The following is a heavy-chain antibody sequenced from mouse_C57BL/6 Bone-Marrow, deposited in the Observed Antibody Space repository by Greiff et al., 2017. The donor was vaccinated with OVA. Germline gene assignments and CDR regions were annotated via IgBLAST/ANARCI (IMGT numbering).Heavy chain of an antibody. CDR2: IYPGSGST. V-gene: IGHV1-55*01. D-gene: IGHD2-4*01. CDR1: GYTFTSYW. J-gene: IGHJ2*01. Sequence: QVQLQQPGAELVKPGASVKMSCKASGYTFTSYWITWVKQRPGQGLEWIGDIYPGSGSTNYNEKFKSKATLTVDTSSSTAYMQLSSLTSEDSAVYYCARYDDYDGKFDYWGQGTTLTVSS. CDR3: ARYDDYDGKFDY.